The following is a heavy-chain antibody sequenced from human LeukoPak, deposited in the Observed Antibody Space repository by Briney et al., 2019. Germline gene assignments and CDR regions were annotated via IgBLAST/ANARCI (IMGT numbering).Heavy chain of an antibody. Sequence: SQTLSLTCTVSGGSISSGGYYWSWIRQHPGKGLEWIGYIYYSASTYYNPSLKSRVTISVDTSKNQFSLKLSSVTAADTAVYYCARERAMGLGYCSGGSCQRAFDIWGQGTMVTVSS. CDR1: GGSISSGGYY. CDR3: ARERAMGLGYCSGGSCQRAFDI. CDR2: IYYSAST. J-gene: IGHJ3*02. V-gene: IGHV4-31*03. D-gene: IGHD2-15*01.